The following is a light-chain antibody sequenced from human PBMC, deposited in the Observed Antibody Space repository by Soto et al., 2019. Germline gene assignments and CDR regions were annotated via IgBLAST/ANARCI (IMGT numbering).Light chain of an antibody. Sequence: EIVLTQSPATLSLSPGERATLSCRASQSVSTYLAWYQQRPGQAPRLLIYDASYRATDIPPRFSGSGSGTDFSLTSSSLEPEDFAVYYWQQRRSWPPAFTFGQRTRLDIK. CDR2: DAS. J-gene: IGKJ5*01. V-gene: IGKV3-11*01. CDR1: QSVSTY. CDR3: QQRRSWPPAFT.